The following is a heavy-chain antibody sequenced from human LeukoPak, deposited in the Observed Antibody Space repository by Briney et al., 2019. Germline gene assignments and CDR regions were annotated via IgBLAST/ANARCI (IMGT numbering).Heavy chain of an antibody. Sequence: PSETLSLTCAVYGGSFSGYYWSWIRQPPGKGLEWIGEINHSGSTNYNPSLKSRVTISVDTSKNQFSLKLSSVTAADTAVYCCARGVSSTSLDYWGQGTLVTVSS. V-gene: IGHV4-34*01. CDR1: GGSFSGYY. CDR2: INHSGST. J-gene: IGHJ4*02. D-gene: IGHD2-2*01. CDR3: ARGVSSTSLDY.